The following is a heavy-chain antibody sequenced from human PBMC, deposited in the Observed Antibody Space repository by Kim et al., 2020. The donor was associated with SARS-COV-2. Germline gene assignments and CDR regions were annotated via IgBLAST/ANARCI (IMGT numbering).Heavy chain of an antibody. CDR2: IYTSGST. CDR1: GGSISSGSYY. V-gene: IGHV4-61*02. Sequence: SETLSLTCTVSGGSISSGSYYWSWIRQPAGKGLEWIGRIYTSGSTNYNPSLKSRVTISVDTSKNQFSLKLSSVTAADTAVYYCATEAYGDYSFDYWGQGTLVTVSS. J-gene: IGHJ4*02. CDR3: ATEAYGDYSFDY. D-gene: IGHD4-17*01.